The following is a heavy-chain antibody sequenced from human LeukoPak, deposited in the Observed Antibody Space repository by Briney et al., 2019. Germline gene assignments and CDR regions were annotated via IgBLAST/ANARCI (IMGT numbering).Heavy chain of an antibody. CDR3: AKGVGEFGFRFDS. V-gene: IGHV3-7*03. D-gene: IGHD3-16*01. CDR1: GFSFSSYW. J-gene: IGHJ4*02. CDR2: IKQDGSEK. Sequence: GGSLRLSCAASGFSFSSYWMTWVRQAPGKGLEWVANIKQDGSEKYYVDSVKGRFTISRDNAKNSLYLQMNSLTAADTAVYYCAKGVGEFGFRFDSWGQGTLVTVSS.